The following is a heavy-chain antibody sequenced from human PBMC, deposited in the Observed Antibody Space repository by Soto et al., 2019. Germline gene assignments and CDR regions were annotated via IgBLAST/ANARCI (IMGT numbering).Heavy chain of an antibody. Sequence: EVQLVQSGAEVKKPGESLKISCKVSGYNFPNYWIGWVRQMPGKGLEWMGIIYPDDSDTKYNPSFEGQVTISADKSVSTTYLQWSSLKASDTAMYYCARGAPYEERRMDVWGKGTTVTVSS. D-gene: IGHD3-16*01. V-gene: IGHV5-51*03. J-gene: IGHJ6*04. CDR2: IYPDDSDT. CDR1: GYNFPNYW. CDR3: ARGAPYEERRMDV.